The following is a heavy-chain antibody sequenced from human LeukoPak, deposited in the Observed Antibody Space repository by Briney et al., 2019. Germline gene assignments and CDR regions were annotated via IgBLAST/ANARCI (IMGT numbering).Heavy chain of an antibody. Sequence: GGSLRLSCAASGFTFSSYSMNWVRQAPGKGLEWVSYISSSGGTIYCADSVKGRFTISRDNAENSLYLQMNSLRAEDTAVYYCARTNSGWCFDYWGQGTLVTVSS. V-gene: IGHV3-48*01. CDR1: GFTFSSYS. CDR3: ARTNSGWCFDY. J-gene: IGHJ4*02. CDR2: ISSSGGTI. D-gene: IGHD6-19*01.